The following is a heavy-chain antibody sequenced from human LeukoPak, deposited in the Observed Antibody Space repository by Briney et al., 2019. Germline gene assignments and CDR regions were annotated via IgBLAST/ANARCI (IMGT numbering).Heavy chain of an antibody. V-gene: IGHV1-69*04. Sequence: SVKVSCKASGYTFTGYYMHWVRQAPGQGLEWMGRIIPILGIANYAQKFQGRVTITADKSTSTAYMELSSLRSEDTAVCYCARDPTYSSSSEKYWGQGTLVTVSS. CDR1: GYTFTGYY. CDR3: ARDPTYSSSSEKY. D-gene: IGHD6-6*01. CDR2: IIPILGIA. J-gene: IGHJ4*02.